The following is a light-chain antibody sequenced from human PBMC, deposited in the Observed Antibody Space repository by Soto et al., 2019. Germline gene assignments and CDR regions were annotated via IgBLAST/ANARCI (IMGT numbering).Light chain of an antibody. CDR2: GAS. CDR3: QQYGRSPLT. V-gene: IGKV3-20*01. CDR1: QSVSNSY. J-gene: IGKJ4*01. Sequence: EIVLTQSPGTLSLSPGERATLSCRASQSVSNSYLAWYQQKPGQAPRLLIYGASRRATGIPDRFSGSGSGTDFTLTISRLEPEDFAVYYCQQYGRSPLTFGGGTKLEIK.